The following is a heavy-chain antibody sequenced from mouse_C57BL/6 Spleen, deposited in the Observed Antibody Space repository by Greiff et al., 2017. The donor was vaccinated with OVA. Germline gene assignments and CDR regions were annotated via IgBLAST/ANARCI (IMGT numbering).Heavy chain of an antibody. J-gene: IGHJ3*01. Sequence: QVQLQQSGAELVKPGASVKLSCKASGYTFTSYWMHWVKQRPGQGLEWIGMIHPNSGSTNYNEKFKSKATLTVDKSSSTAYMQLSSLTSEDSAVYYCAREGIYDGYSAWFAYWGQGTLVTVSA. CDR3: AREGIYDGYSAWFAY. CDR1: GYTFTSYW. V-gene: IGHV1-64*01. D-gene: IGHD2-3*01. CDR2: IHPNSGST.